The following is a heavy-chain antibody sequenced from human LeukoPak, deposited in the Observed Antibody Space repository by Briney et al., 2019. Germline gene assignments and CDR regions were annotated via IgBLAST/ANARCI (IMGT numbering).Heavy chain of an antibody. CDR1: GYSINSGYY. V-gene: IGHV4-38-2*01. J-gene: IGHJ4*02. CDR2: IYHSGST. CDR3: ARQTSYYSGSGSYYPGYYFDY. D-gene: IGHD3-10*01. Sequence: SETLSLTCAVSGYSINSGYYWGWIRQPPGKGLEWIGIIYHSGSTYYNPSLRSRVTISVDTSKNQFSLKLSSVTAADAAVYYCARQTSYYSGSGSYYPGYYFDYWGQGTLVTVSS.